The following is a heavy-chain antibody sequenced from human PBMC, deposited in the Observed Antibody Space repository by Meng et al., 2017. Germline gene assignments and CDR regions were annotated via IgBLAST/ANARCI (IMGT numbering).Heavy chain of an antibody. J-gene: IGHJ5*02. V-gene: IGHV4-31*01. Sequence: HLHEWVPGLVTPSLTLSLICIVSCCSCSSGGYYWSLIRQHPGKGLEWTGYIYYSGSTYYNPSLKSLVTISVDTSKNQFSLKLSSVTAADTAVYYCARADRRVGSYGPNWFDPWGQGTLVTVSS. D-gene: IGHD5-18*01. CDR2: IYYSGST. CDR3: ARADRRVGSYGPNWFDP. CDR1: CCSCSSGGYY.